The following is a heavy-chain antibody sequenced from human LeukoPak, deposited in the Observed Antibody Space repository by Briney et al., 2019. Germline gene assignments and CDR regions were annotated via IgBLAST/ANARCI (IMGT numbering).Heavy chain of an antibody. V-gene: IGHV1-69*01. Sequence: SVKVSCKASGGTFSSYAISWVRQAPGQGLEWMGGIIPIFGTANYAQKFQGRVTITADESTSTAYMELSSLRSEDTAVYYCATVRAYYDSYNWFDPWGQGTQVTVSS. CDR2: IIPIFGTA. CDR1: GGTFSSYA. CDR3: ATVRAYYDSYNWFDP. J-gene: IGHJ5*02. D-gene: IGHD3-22*01.